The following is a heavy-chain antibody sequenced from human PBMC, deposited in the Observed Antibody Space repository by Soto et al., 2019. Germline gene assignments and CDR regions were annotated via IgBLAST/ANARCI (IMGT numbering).Heavy chain of an antibody. D-gene: IGHD3-22*01. CDR3: ARDQYYDSSGYYGYYYYYGMDV. J-gene: IGHJ6*02. Sequence: GGSLRLSCAASGFTFSSYWMHWVRQAPGKGLVWVSRINSDGSSTSYADSVKGRFTISRDNVKNTLYLQMNSLRAEDTAVYYCARDQYYDSSGYYGYYYYYGMDVWGQGTTVTVSS. CDR2: INSDGSST. V-gene: IGHV3-74*01. CDR1: GFTFSSYW.